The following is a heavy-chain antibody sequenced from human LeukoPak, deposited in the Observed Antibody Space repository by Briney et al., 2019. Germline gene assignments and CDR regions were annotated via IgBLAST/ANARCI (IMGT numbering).Heavy chain of an antibody. Sequence: SETLSLTCKVSGDSVSSDSYYWSWIRQPPGQGLEWIGYIHNSGSTKYNASLKSRLTISVDTSKNQFSLEVTSVTAADTAVYYCARTNYGDYNRFDPWGQGTLVTVSS. CDR2: IHNSGST. J-gene: IGHJ5*02. V-gene: IGHV4-61*01. CDR1: GDSVSSDSYY. CDR3: ARTNYGDYNRFDP. D-gene: IGHD4-17*01.